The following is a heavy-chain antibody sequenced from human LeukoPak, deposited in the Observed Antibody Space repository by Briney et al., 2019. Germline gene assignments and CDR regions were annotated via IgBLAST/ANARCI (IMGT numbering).Heavy chain of an antibody. CDR2: IKQDGSEK. D-gene: IGHD3-22*01. Sequence: SGGSLRLSXAASGFTFSSYWMSWVRQAPGKGVEWVANIKQDGSEKYYVDSVKGRFTISGDNAKNSLYLQMNSLRAEDTAVYYCARDRDYYDSSGYSSVGYYFDYWGQGTLVTVSS. CDR1: GFTFSSYW. CDR3: ARDRDYYDSSGYSSVGYYFDY. V-gene: IGHV3-7*01. J-gene: IGHJ4*02.